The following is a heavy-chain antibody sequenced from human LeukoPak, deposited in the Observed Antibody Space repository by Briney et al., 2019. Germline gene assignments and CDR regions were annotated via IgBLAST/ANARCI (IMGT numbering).Heavy chain of an antibody. CDR2: IYYSGST. Sequence: SETLSLTCTVSGGSISSYYWSWIRQPPGKGLEWIGYIYYSGSTNYNPPLKSRVTISVDTSKNQFSLKLSSVTAADTAVYYCARGFGDYYGMDVWGQGTTVTVSS. CDR1: GGSISSYY. V-gene: IGHV4-59*01. CDR3: ARGFGDYYGMDV. J-gene: IGHJ6*02. D-gene: IGHD3-10*01.